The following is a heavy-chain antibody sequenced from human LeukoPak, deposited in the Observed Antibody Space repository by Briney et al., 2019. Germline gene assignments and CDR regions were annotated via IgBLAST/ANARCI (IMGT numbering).Heavy chain of an antibody. CDR1: GFTFSSYG. D-gene: IGHD2-8*01. Sequence: PGGSLRLSCAASGFTFSSYGMHWVRQAPGKWLEWVAFIRYDGSNKYYADSVKGRFTISRDNAKNSLYLQMNSLRAEDTAVYYCAKWGVLMGMTAYDAFDIWGQGTMVTVSS. V-gene: IGHV3-30*02. J-gene: IGHJ3*02. CDR2: IRYDGSNK. CDR3: AKWGVLMGMTAYDAFDI.